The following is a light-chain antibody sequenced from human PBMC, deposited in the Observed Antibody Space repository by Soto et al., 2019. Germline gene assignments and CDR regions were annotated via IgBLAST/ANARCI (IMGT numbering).Light chain of an antibody. J-gene: IGLJ1*01. CDR1: SSDVGGYNY. CDR2: EVS. V-gene: IGLV2-14*01. Sequence: QSVLTQPASVSGSPGQWITISCTGTSSDVGGYNYVSWYQQHPGKAPKLMIYEVSNRPSGVSNRFSGSKSGNTASLTISGLQAEGEADYYCSSYTSSSTYVFGTGTKLTVL. CDR3: SSYTSSSTYV.